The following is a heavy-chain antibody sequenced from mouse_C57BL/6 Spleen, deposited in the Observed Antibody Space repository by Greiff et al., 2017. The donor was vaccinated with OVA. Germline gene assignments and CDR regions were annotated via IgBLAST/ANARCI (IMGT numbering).Heavy chain of an antibody. CDR2: ISSGSSTI. V-gene: IGHV5-17*01. CDR1: GFTFSDYG. Sequence: EVMLVESGGGLVKPGGSLKLSCAASGFTFSDYGMHWVRQAPEKGLEWVAYISSGSSTIYYADTVKGRFTISRDNAKNTLFLQMTSLRSEDTAMYYCAREGDYDDWYFDVWGTGTTVTVSS. J-gene: IGHJ1*03. D-gene: IGHD2-4*01. CDR3: AREGDYDDWYFDV.